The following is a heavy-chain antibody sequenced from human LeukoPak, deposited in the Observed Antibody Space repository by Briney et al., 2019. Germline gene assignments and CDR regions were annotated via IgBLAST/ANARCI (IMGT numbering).Heavy chain of an antibody. V-gene: IGHV1-69*05. D-gene: IGHD4-23*01. Sequence: GASVKVSCKASGGTFSSYAISWVRQAPGQGLEWMGGIIPIFGTANYAQKFQGRVTITTDESTSTAYMELSSLRSEDTAVYYCARGVVTTRSYYYYYYMDVWGKGPRSPSP. CDR3: ARGVVTTRSYYYYYYMDV. CDR1: GGTFSSYA. CDR2: IIPIFGTA. J-gene: IGHJ6*03.